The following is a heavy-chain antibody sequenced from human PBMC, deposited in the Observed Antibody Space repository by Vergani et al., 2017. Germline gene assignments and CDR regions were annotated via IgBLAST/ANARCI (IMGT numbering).Heavy chain of an antibody. CDR2: IYYSGST. Sequence: QLQLQESGPGLVKPSETLSLTCTVSGGSISSSTYYWGWIRQPPGKGLEWIGNIYYSGSTYYNPYLKSRVTMSVDTSKKQFSVKLSSVTAADTAVYYCARRGIGIFTSPPYDMDVWGKGTMVTVSS. V-gene: IGHV4-39*01. J-gene: IGHJ6*03. CDR3: ARRGIGIFTSPPYDMDV. CDR1: GGSISSSTYY. D-gene: IGHD3-3*01.